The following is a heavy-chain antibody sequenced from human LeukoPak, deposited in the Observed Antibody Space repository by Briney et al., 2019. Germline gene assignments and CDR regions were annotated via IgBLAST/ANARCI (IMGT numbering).Heavy chain of an antibody. Sequence: GGSLRLSCTGSGFTFSSYWMSWVRQAPGKGLEWVANIRQDGDLKHYVDSVRGRFTISRDNAKNSLYLQMNSLRAEDTAVYYCATSEMATIDYWGQGTLVTVSS. J-gene: IGHJ4*02. V-gene: IGHV3-7*03. D-gene: IGHD5-24*01. CDR2: IRQDGDLK. CDR1: GFTFSSYW. CDR3: ATSEMATIDY.